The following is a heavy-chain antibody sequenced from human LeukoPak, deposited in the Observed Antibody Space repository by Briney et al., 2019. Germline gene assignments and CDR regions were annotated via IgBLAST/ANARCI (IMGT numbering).Heavy chain of an antibody. D-gene: IGHD3-22*01. CDR1: GFTFSTYA. Sequence: GGSLRLSCAASGFTFSTYAMHWVRQAPGKGLEYVSAISSNGGSTYYANSVKGRFTISRDNSKNTLYLQMGSLRAEDTAVYYCARDLPLDRDSSGYFDYWGQGTLVTVSS. V-gene: IGHV3-64*01. CDR2: ISSNGGST. J-gene: IGHJ4*02. CDR3: ARDLPLDRDSSGYFDY.